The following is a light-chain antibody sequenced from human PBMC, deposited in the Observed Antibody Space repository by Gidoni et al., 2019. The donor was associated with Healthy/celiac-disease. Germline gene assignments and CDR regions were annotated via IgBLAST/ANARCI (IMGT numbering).Light chain of an antibody. CDR1: SSDVGGYNS. CDR3: SSYTSSSTLVV. V-gene: IGLV2-14*01. CDR2: DIS. J-gene: IGLJ2*01. Sequence: QAALTQPPTVSGSPGQSITSSCTGTSSDVGGYNSVSWYQQHPGTAHKLMIYDISTRPSGGSNRVSGSKSGNTASLTISGLQAEDEDDYYCSSYTSSSTLVVFGGGTKLTVL.